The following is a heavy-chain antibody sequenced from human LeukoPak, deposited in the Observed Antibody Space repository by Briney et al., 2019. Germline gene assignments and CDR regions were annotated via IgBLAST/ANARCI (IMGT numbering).Heavy chain of an antibody. D-gene: IGHD4-11*01. Sequence: SLRHSCGAPGVVYRDCWMSWARHATKKGLEWVATLWPAGGTVYYMDSVQGRFTISRDNAENSLYLQMNSLRVEDTAVYYCARLLGSVTTYDYWGQGTLVTVSS. CDR3: ARLLGSVTTYDY. CDR1: GVVYRDCW. V-gene: IGHV3-7*01. J-gene: IGHJ4*02. CDR2: LWPAGGTV.